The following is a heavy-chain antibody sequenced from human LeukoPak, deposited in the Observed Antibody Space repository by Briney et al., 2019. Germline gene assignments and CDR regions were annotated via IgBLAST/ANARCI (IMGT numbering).Heavy chain of an antibody. CDR3: ARDLRRYSNY. CDR1: GFTFGSYG. V-gene: IGHV3-30*02. J-gene: IGHJ4*02. Sequence: GGSLRLSCAASGFTFGSYGMHWVRQAPGKGLEWVTFIRYDGTNEYYADSVRGRFTISRDNSKNTLYLQMNSLRAEDTAVYYCARDLRRYSNYWGQGTLVTVSS. CDR2: IRYDGTNE. D-gene: IGHD6-13*01.